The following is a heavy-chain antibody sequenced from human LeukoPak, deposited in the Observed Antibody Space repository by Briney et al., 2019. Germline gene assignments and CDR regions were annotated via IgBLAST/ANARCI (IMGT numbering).Heavy chain of an antibody. CDR3: ARDQDSSGYYDY. Sequence: ASVNVSCKASGYTFTSYYMRWVRQAPGRGLEWMGIINPSGGSTSYAQKFQGRVTMTRDTSTSTVYMELSSLRSEDTAVYYCARDQDSSGYYDYWGQGTLVTVSS. CDR2: INPSGGST. D-gene: IGHD3-22*01. CDR1: GYTFTSYY. J-gene: IGHJ4*02. V-gene: IGHV1-46*01.